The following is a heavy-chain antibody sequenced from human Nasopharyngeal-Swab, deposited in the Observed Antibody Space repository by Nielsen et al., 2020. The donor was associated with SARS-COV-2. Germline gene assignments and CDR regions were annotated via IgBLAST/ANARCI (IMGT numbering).Heavy chain of an antibody. CDR2: MYSGGST. J-gene: IGHJ4*02. CDR3: AIGGRVWYDFDY. Sequence: LKISCAASGFTVRSNSMSWDRQAPGKGLEWVSVMYSGGSTYYADSVQGRFTSSRDNSKNTLYLPMNSLSAEDTAVYYFAIGGRVWYDFDYWGQGTLVTVSS. D-gene: IGHD6-13*01. CDR1: GFTVRSNS. V-gene: IGHV3-66*01.